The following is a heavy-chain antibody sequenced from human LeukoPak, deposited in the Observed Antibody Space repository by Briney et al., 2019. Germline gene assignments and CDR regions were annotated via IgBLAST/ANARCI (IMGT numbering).Heavy chain of an antibody. Sequence: PSETLSLTCTVSGGSISSSSYYWGWIRQPPGKGLEWIGSIYYSGSTYYNPSLKSRVTISVDTSKNQFSLKLSSVTAADTAVYYCARHGAAPPYWYFDLWGRGTLVTVSS. CDR3: ARHGAAPPYWYFDL. CDR1: GGSISSSSYY. D-gene: IGHD3-16*01. CDR2: IYYSGST. J-gene: IGHJ2*01. V-gene: IGHV4-39*01.